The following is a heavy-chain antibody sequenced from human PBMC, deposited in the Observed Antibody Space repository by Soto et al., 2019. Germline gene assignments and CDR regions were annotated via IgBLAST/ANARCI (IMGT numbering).Heavy chain of an antibody. D-gene: IGHD6-6*01. CDR1: GYTFTSYD. Sequence: QVQLVQSGAEVKKPGASVEVSCKASGYTFTSYDINWVRQATGQGLEWMGWMNPNSGNAGYAQKLRGRVTMTRNTSISTAYMELSSLRSEDTAVYYCARVRYSSSHNWFDPWGQGTLVTVSS. J-gene: IGHJ5*02. CDR2: MNPNSGNA. CDR3: ARVRYSSSHNWFDP. V-gene: IGHV1-8*01.